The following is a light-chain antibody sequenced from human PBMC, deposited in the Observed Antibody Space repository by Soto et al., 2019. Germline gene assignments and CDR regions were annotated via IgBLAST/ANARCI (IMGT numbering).Light chain of an antibody. J-gene: IGKJ5*01. CDR1: QSVSSSY. V-gene: IGKV3-20*01. CDR2: GAS. CDR3: QQYGSSLIT. Sequence: EIVLPQSQGTLSLSPGERATLSCRASQSVSSSYLAWYQQKPGQAPRLLIYGASSRATGIPDRFSGSGSGTDFTLTISRLEPEDVAVYYCQQYGSSLITFGQGTRLEI.